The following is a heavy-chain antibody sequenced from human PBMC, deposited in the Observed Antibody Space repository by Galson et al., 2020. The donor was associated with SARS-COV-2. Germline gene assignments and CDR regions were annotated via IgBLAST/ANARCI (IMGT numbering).Heavy chain of an antibody. CDR3: AKEGSYGFFDY. Sequence: GGSLRLSCAASGFTFGSYGMHWVRQAPGKGLEWVAVISYDGSNKYYADSVKGRFTISRDNSKNTLYLQMNSLRAEDTAVYYCAKEGSYGFFDYWGQGTLVTVSS. V-gene: IGHV3-30*18. CDR2: ISYDGSNK. D-gene: IGHD5-18*01. CDR1: GFTFGSYG. J-gene: IGHJ4*02.